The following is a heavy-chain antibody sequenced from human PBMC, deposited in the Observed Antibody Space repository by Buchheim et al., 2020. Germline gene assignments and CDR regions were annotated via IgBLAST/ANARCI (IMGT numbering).Heavy chain of an antibody. D-gene: IGHD1-14*01. CDR3: ARNLDDYFYYYGMDV. J-gene: IGHJ6*02. CDR1: GFTFSSYW. CDR2: INQDGSEI. Sequence: EVQLVESGGGLVQPGGSLRLSCVASGFTFSSYWMRWVRQAPGKGLEWVANINQDGSEIHYVDSVKGRFTISRDNAKNSLYLQMNSLRAEDTAVYYCARNLDDYFYYYGMDVWGQGTT. V-gene: IGHV3-7*01.